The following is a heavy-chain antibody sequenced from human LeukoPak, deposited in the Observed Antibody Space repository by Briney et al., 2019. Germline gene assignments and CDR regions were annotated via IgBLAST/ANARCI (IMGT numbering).Heavy chain of an antibody. J-gene: IGHJ4*02. CDR2: INPNSGGT. Sequence: GASVKVSCKASGYTFTGYYMHWVRQAPGQGLEWMGWINPNSGGTNYAKKFQGRVTMTRDTSISTAYMELSRLRSDDTAVYYCARYHTMVRGLSDWGQGTLVTVSS. CDR1: GYTFTGYY. D-gene: IGHD3-10*01. V-gene: IGHV1-2*02. CDR3: ARYHTMVRGLSD.